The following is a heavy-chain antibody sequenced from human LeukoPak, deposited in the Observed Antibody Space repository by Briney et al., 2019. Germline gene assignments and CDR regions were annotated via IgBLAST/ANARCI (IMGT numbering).Heavy chain of an antibody. J-gene: IGHJ3*02. V-gene: IGHV3-7*04. CDR1: GFTFSSYC. CDR3: ARDIGVGGAFDI. D-gene: IGHD3-10*01. CDR2: IKEDGSAT. Sequence: GGSLRLSCAGSGFTFSSYCITWVRQAPGKGLEWVANIKEDGSATYYVDSVEARFAVSRDNAKNSLYLQMNSLTAEDTAVYFCARDIGVGGAFDIWGQGTLVTVSS.